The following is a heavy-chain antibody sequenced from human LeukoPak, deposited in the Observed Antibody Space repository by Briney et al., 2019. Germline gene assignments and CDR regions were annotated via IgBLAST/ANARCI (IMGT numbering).Heavy chain of an antibody. CDR1: GGSISSYY. CDR3: ASGGYDDYFDY. D-gene: IGHD5-12*01. V-gene: IGHV4-59*01. Sequence: SETLSLTCTVSGGSISSYYWSWIRPPPGKGLEWIGYIYYSGSTNYNPSLKSRVTISVDTSKNQFSLKLSSVTAADTAVYYCASGGYDDYFDYWGQGTLVTVSS. J-gene: IGHJ4*02. CDR2: IYYSGST.